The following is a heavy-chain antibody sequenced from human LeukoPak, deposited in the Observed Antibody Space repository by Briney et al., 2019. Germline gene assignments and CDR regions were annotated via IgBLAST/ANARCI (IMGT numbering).Heavy chain of an antibody. CDR2: MYYSGST. V-gene: IGHV4-30-4*01. D-gene: IGHD3-22*01. CDR3: ARPYYYDSRIDP. CDR1: GVSISSGDYY. J-gene: IGHJ5*02. Sequence: SETLSLTWTVSGVSISSGDYYWTWIRQPPGKGVEWIAYMYYSGSTYYNPSLKSRVTISLDTSKNQFSLKLSSVTAADTAVYYCARPYYYDSRIDPWGQGTLVTVSS.